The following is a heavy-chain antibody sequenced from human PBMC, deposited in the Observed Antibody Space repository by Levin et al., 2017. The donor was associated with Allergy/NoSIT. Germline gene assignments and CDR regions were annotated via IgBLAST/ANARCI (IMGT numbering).Heavy chain of an antibody. D-gene: IGHD6-6*01. CDR3: ARDIVVAARPYGPDY. CDR1: GYTFTSYG. V-gene: IGHV1-18*01. Sequence: ASVKVSCKASGYTFTSYGISWVRQAPGQGLEWMGWISAYNGNTNYAQKLQGRVTMTTDTSTSTAYMELRSLRSDDTAVYYCARDIVVAARPYGPDYWGQGTLVTVSS. CDR2: ISAYNGNT. J-gene: IGHJ4*02.